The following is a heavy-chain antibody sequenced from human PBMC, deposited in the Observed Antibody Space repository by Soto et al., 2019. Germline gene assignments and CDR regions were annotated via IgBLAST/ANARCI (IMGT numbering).Heavy chain of an antibody. D-gene: IGHD1-26*01. CDR2: YYYSGST. CDR3: ARRVDAQRYYCFDA. V-gene: IGHV4-39*01. CDR1: GGSVSSSSNY. J-gene: IGHJ5*01. Sequence: SETLSLTCTVSGGSVSSSSNYWVWIRQPPGRGLEWISNYYYSGSTSYNTPPNSRLTTFVKTSKNQFSLKLRSVAAAETAVYYSARRVDAQRYYCFDAWGQGTLVPVS.